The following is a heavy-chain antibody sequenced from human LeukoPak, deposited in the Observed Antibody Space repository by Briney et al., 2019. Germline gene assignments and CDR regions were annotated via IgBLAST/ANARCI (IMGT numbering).Heavy chain of an antibody. J-gene: IGHJ3*02. D-gene: IGHD2/OR15-2a*01. Sequence: GGSLRLSCAASGLTVSSSYMSWVRQAPGKGLEWVSIIYNDSSTYYADSMKGRFTISRDNSKNTLYLQVNSLRAEDTAMYYCARNILFAFDIWGPGTMVTVSS. V-gene: IGHV3-53*01. CDR3: ARNILFAFDI. CDR2: IYNDSST. CDR1: GLTVSSSY.